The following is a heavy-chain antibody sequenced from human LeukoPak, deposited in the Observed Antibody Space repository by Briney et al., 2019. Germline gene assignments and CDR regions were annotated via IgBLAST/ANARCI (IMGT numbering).Heavy chain of an antibody. CDR1: GFTFTSYT. J-gene: IGHJ5*02. V-gene: IGHV3-21*01. Sequence: PGGSLRLSCSASGFTFTSYTMTWVRQAPGKGLEWVSSISSSSTYIYYADSVKGRLTISRDNAKISLYLQMNSLRAEDTAVYYCARDRGVRGGAVNWFDPWGQGTLVTVSS. D-gene: IGHD3-10*01. CDR3: ARDRGVRGGAVNWFDP. CDR2: ISSSSTYI.